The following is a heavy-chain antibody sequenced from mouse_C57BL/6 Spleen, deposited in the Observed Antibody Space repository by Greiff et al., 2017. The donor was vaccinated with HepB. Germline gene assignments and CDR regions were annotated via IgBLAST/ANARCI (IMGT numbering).Heavy chain of an antibody. V-gene: IGHV5-12*01. CDR2: ISNGGGST. D-gene: IGHD2-4*01. CDR3: ARWDYDDYAMDY. Sequence: DVMLVESGGGLVQPGGSLKLSCAASGFTFSDYYMYWVRQTPEKRLEWVAYISNGGGSTYYPDTVKGRFTISRDNAKNTLYLQMSRLKSEDTAMYYCARWDYDDYAMDYWGQGTSVTVSS. J-gene: IGHJ4*01. CDR1: GFTFSDYY.